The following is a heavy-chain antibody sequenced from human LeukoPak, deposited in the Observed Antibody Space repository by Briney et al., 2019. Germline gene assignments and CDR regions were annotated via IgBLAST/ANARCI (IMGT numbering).Heavy chain of an antibody. J-gene: IGHJ4*02. CDR3: ARGPRGVVVAVDY. V-gene: IGHV4-30-2*01. CDR1: GGSISSGGYS. Sequence: SETLSLTCAVSGGSISSGGYSWSWIRQPPGKGLEWIGYIYHSGSTYYNPSLKSRVTISVDTSKNQFSLKLSSVTAADTAVYYCARGPRGVVVAVDYWGQGTLVTVSS. CDR2: IYHSGST. D-gene: IGHD2-21*01.